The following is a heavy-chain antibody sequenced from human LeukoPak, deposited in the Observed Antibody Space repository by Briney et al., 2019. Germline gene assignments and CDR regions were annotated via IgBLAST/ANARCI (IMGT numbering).Heavy chain of an antibody. CDR3: ARALKRYSSSWYVGYLYFDY. Sequence: GSSVKASCKASGGTFSSYAISWVRQAPGQGLEWMGGITPIFGTANYAQKFQGRVTITADESTSTAYMELSSLRSEDTAVYYCARALKRYSSSWYVGYLYFDYWGQGTLVTVSS. CDR2: ITPIFGTA. V-gene: IGHV1-69*01. CDR1: GGTFSSYA. D-gene: IGHD6-13*01. J-gene: IGHJ4*02.